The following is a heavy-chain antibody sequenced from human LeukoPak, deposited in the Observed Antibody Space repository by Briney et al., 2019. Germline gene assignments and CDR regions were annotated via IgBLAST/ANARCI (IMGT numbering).Heavy chain of an antibody. CDR1: GFTFSSYA. CDR3: LVSSSSDY. CDR2: ISGSGDFT. V-gene: IGHV3-23*01. Sequence: PGGSLRLSCAASGFTFSSYAMSWVRQAPGKGLEWVSVISGSGDFTFYADSVKGRFTISRDNSKNTLYLEMNSLRVEDTAVYYCLVSSSSDYWGQGTLVTVSS. J-gene: IGHJ4*02. D-gene: IGHD6-13*01.